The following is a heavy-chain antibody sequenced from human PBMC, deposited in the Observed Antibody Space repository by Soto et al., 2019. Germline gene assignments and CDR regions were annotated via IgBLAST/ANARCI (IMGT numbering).Heavy chain of an antibody. D-gene: IGHD3-3*01. V-gene: IGHV3-7*01. Sequence: PGGSLRLSCTASGFPFSSYWMSWVRQAPGKGLVWVANIKQDGSEKFYADSVKGRFTISRDNAENSVYLQMDSLRVEETAVYHCTRDRADFGVVSPRGMGVWGQGTTVTVSS. CDR2: IKQDGSEK. J-gene: IGHJ6*02. CDR3: TRDRADFGVVSPRGMGV. CDR1: GFPFSSYW.